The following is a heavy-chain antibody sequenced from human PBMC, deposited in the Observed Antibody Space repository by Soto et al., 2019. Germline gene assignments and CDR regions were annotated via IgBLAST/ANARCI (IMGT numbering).Heavy chain of an antibody. CDR2: ISGSGGST. CDR1: GFTFSSYG. CDR3: ARHRRPGSGNWYGVYS. J-gene: IGHJ4*02. Sequence: GGSLRLSCAASGFTFSSYGMSWVRQAPGKGLEWVSGISGSGGSTYYADSVKGRFTISRDNSNNTLYLQMNSLRAEDTAVYYCARHRRPGSGNWYGVYSWGLGTLVTVSS. D-gene: IGHD6-13*01. V-gene: IGHV3-23*01.